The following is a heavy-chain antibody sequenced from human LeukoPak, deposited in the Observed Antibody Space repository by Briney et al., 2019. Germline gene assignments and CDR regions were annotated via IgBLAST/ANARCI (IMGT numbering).Heavy chain of an antibody. Sequence: GGSLRLSCAASGFSFKDYYFSCIRQAPGKGVEWVSFINANGGAMYHVDFVKGRFTISRDNAKSSLYLEMNSLRVEDTAVYYCARGLRILAAGSYYFDYWGQGSLVTVSS. J-gene: IGHJ4*02. CDR2: INANGGAM. CDR3: ARGLRILAAGSYYFDY. V-gene: IGHV3-11*01. CDR1: GFSFKDYY. D-gene: IGHD6-13*01.